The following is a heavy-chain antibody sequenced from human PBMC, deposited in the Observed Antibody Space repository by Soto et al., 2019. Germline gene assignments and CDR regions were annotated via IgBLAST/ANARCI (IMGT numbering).Heavy chain of an antibody. CDR2: IYYSGST. Sequence: SQTLSLTCTVSGGSISSYYWSWIRQPPGKGLEWIGYIYYSGSTNYNPSLKSRVTISVDTSKNQFSLKLSSVTAADTPVYYCAGLDCSSTSCHQDYWGQGTLVTVSS. CDR1: GGSISSYY. V-gene: IGHV4-59*08. CDR3: AGLDCSSTSCHQDY. D-gene: IGHD2-2*01. J-gene: IGHJ4*02.